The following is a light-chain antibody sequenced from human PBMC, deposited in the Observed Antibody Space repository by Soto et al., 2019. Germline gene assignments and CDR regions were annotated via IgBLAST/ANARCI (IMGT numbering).Light chain of an antibody. Sequence: QSALTQPASVSGSPGQSITISCTGTSSDIGAYNSVSWYQQHPGKAPKLMIYEVSTRPSGVSNRFSASKSGNTASLTISGLQAEDEADYYCSSRTTSNPYVFGTGTKVTVL. CDR2: EVS. CDR3: SSRTTSNPYV. V-gene: IGLV2-14*01. CDR1: SSDIGAYNS. J-gene: IGLJ1*01.